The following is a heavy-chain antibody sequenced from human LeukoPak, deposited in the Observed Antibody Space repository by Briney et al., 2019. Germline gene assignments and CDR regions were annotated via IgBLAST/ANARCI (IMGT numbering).Heavy chain of an antibody. D-gene: IGHD5-12*01. CDR2: IYTSGNT. V-gene: IGHV4-61*02. J-gene: IGHJ4*02. Sequence: SETLSLTCTVSGGSISSGSHYWSWIRQPAGKGLEWIGRIYTSGNTNYNPSLQSRVTISVDTSKNQFSLKLSSVTAADTAVYYCARVSGYDWESFYDYWGQGTLVTVSS. CDR1: GGSISSGSHY. CDR3: ARVSGYDWESFYDY.